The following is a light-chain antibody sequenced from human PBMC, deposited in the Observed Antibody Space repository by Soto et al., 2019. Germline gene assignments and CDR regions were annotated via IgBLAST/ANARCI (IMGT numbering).Light chain of an antibody. CDR2: EVS. V-gene: IGLV2-23*02. Sequence: ALTQPASVSGSPGQSITISCTGTSSDVGSYNLVSWYQQHPGKAPKLMIYEVSKRPSGVSNRFSGSKSGNTASLTISGLQAEDEADYYCCSYAGSSTFEVFGTGTKLTVL. CDR1: SSDVGSYNL. J-gene: IGLJ1*01. CDR3: CSYAGSSTFEV.